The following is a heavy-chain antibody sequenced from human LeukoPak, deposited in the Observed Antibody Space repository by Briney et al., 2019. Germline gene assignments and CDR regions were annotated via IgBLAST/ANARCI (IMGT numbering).Heavy chain of an antibody. CDR3: ARGTLYRGWSYYLDF. J-gene: IGHJ4*02. CDR2: VYYSGTT. CDR1: GDSISLSFYY. V-gene: IGHV4-39*07. D-gene: IGHD6-19*01. Sequence: PSETLSLTCSVSGDSISLSFYYWGWIRQPPGKALEWIGSVYYSGTTSYNPPLKSRVTISVDMSKNHFSLRLRSVTAADTAMYYCARGTLYRGWSYYLDFWGQGSQVTVSS.